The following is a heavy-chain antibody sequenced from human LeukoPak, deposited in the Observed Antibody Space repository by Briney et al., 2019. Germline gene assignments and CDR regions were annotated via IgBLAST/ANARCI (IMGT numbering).Heavy chain of an antibody. CDR3: ARDAGSRGCIAY. CDR1: GYTFTGYN. D-gene: IGHD6-19*01. Sequence: EASVKVSFKASGYTFTGYNMHWVRQAPGQGLEWMGWTNPNSGGTNYAQKFQGRVTMTGDTSISTAYMELSRLSSDDTAVYYCARDAGSRGCIAYWGQGNLITVSS. J-gene: IGHJ4*02. V-gene: IGHV1-2*02. CDR2: TNPNSGGT.